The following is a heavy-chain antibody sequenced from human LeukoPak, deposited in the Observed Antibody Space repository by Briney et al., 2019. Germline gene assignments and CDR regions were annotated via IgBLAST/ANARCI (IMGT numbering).Heavy chain of an antibody. J-gene: IGHJ6*02. CDR3: ASRDIIAAAGIYYYYYGMDV. D-gene: IGHD6-13*01. Sequence: SVKVSCKASGGTFSSYAISWVRQAPGQGLEWMGRIIPILGIANYAQKFQGRVTITAGKSTSTAYMELSSLRSEDTAVYYCASRDIIAAAGIYYYYYGMDVWGQGTTVTVPS. V-gene: IGHV1-69*04. CDR1: GGTFSSYA. CDR2: IIPILGIA.